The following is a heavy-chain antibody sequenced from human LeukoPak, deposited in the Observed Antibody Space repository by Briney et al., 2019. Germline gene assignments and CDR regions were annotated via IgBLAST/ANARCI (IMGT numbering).Heavy chain of an antibody. V-gene: IGHV3-11*04. Sequence: GGSLRLSCAASGFTFSDYYMSWIRQAPGKGLEWVSYISSSGSTIYYADSVKGRFTISRDNAKNSLYLQMNSLRAEDTAVYYCARPYDSSGYFQAFDYWGQGTLVTVSS. CDR3: ARPYDSSGYFQAFDY. J-gene: IGHJ4*02. CDR2: ISSSGSTI. D-gene: IGHD3-22*01. CDR1: GFTFSDYY.